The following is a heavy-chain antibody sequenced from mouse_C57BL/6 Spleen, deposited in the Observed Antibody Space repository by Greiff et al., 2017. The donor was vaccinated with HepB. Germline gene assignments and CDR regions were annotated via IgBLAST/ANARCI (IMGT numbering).Heavy chain of an antibody. D-gene: IGHD1-1*01. J-gene: IGHJ4*01. CDR2: FYPGSGSI. CDR3: ARHEGTVVATDAMDY. CDR1: GYTFTEYT. Sequence: VQRVESGAELVKPGASVKLSCKASGYTFTEYTIHWVKQRSGQGLEWIGWFYPGSGSIKYNEKFKDKATLTADKSSSTVYMELSRLTSEDSAVYFCARHEGTVVATDAMDYWGQGTSVTVSS. V-gene: IGHV1-62-2*01.